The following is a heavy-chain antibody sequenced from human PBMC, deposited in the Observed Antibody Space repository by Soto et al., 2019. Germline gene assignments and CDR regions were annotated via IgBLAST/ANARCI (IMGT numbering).Heavy chain of an antibody. CDR2: IYYSGST. D-gene: IGHD3-22*01. CDR1: GGSISSGDYY. CDR3: ARVGEYYYDTPDAFDI. Sequence: PSETLSLTCTVSGGSISSGDYYWSWIRQPPGKGLEWIGYIYYSGSTYYNPSLRSRVTISVDTSKNQFSLKLSSVTAADTAVYYCARVGEYYYDTPDAFDIWGQGTVVTVSS. V-gene: IGHV4-30-4*01. J-gene: IGHJ3*02.